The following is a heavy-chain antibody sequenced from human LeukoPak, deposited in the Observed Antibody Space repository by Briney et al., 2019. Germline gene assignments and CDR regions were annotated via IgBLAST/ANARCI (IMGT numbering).Heavy chain of an antibody. J-gene: IGHJ2*01. D-gene: IGHD3-22*01. CDR1: GITFNIYW. CDR2: INQDGSEI. V-gene: IGHV3-7*01. Sequence: GGSLRLSCAASGITFNIYWMRSVTQAPGKGLEWVANINQDGSEIYYVDSVKGRFTISRDNAKNSLYLQINSLRAEDTAVYYCTRDQGSMMVVRTTNCYFDLWGRGTLVTVSS. CDR3: TRDQGSMMVVRTTNCYFDL.